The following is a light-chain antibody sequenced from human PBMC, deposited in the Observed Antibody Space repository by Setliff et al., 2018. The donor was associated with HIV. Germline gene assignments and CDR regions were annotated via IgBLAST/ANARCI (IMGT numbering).Light chain of an antibody. J-gene: IGLJ2*01. CDR1: SSDVGGYNY. CDR3: TSYTSSSTLVV. CDR2: EVS. V-gene: IGLV2-14*01. Sequence: QSVLAQPASVSGSPGQSITISCTGTSSDVGGYNYVSWYQQHPGKAPKLMIHEVSYRPPGVSNCFSGSKSGNTASLTISGLRAEDEANYYCTSYTSSSTLVVFGGGTKVTVL.